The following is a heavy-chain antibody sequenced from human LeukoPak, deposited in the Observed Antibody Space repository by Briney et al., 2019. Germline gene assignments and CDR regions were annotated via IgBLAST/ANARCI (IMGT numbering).Heavy chain of an antibody. CDR2: INHSGST. Sequence: SETLSLTCAVYGGSFSGYYWSWIRQPPGKGLEWIGEINHSGSTNYNPSLKSRVTISVDTSKNQFSLKLSSVIAADTAVYYCARVFPYYDILTGYHTYYFDYWGQGTLVTVSS. J-gene: IGHJ4*02. CDR3: ARVFPYYDILTGYHTYYFDY. CDR1: GGSFSGYY. D-gene: IGHD3-9*01. V-gene: IGHV4-34*01.